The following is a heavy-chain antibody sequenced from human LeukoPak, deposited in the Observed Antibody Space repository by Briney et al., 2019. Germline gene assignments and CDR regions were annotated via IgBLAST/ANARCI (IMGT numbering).Heavy chain of an antibody. CDR3: ARGFVGGFGELLNAFDI. D-gene: IGHD3-10*01. CDR2: ISSSSTI. V-gene: IGHV3-48*02. Sequence: GGSLRLSCAASGFTFSSYSMNWVRQAPGKGLEWVSYISSSSTIYYADSVKGRFTISRDNAKNSLYLQMNSLRDEDTAVYYCARGFVGGFGELLNAFDIWGQGTMVTVSS. J-gene: IGHJ3*02. CDR1: GFTFSSYS.